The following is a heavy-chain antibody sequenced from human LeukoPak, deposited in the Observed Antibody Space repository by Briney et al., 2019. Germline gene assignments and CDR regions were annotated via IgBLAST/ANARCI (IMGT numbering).Heavy chain of an antibody. CDR2: ICPDGTVT. V-gene: IGHV3-74*01. CDR3: VRDFRSADY. J-gene: IGHJ4*02. Sequence: GGSLRLSCAASGFTFSTYGMHWVRQAPGKGPMWVSRICPDGTVTNYADSVKARFIISTDNARNTVYLPMNSLRVEDTAVYYCVRDFRSADYWGQGTLVTVSS. CDR1: GFTFSTYG.